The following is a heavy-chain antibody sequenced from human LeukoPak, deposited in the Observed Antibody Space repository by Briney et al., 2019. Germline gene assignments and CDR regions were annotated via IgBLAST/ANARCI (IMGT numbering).Heavy chain of an antibody. Sequence: ASVKVSCKASGYTFTSYAMNWVRQAPGQGLEWMGWISAYNGNTNYAQKLQGRVTMTTDTSTSTAYMELRSLRSDDTAVYYCARDSSRGKLDYWGQGTLVTVSS. J-gene: IGHJ4*02. CDR3: ARDSSRGKLDY. CDR2: ISAYNGNT. CDR1: GYTFTSYA. D-gene: IGHD3-10*01. V-gene: IGHV1-18*01.